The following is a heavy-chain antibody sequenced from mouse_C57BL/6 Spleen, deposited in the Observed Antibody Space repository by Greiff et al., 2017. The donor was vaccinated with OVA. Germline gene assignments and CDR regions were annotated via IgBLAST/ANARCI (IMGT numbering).Heavy chain of an antibody. J-gene: IGHJ3*01. D-gene: IGHD1-1*01. CDR1: GFTFSSYA. CDR2: ISHGGSYT. CDR3: ASLYGSSYGWFAY. Sequence: EVKLVESGGGLVKPGGSLKLSCAASGFTFSSYAMSWVRQTPEKGREWVATISHGGSYTYYPDNVKGRFTISRDNAKNTLYLQMSHLKSEDTAMYYCASLYGSSYGWFAYWGQGTLVTVSA. V-gene: IGHV5-4*03.